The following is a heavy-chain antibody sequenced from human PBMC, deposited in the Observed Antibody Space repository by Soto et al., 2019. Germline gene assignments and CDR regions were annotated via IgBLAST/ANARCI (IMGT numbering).Heavy chain of an antibody. CDR2: IYYSGST. CDR1: GGSIGSTIYY. J-gene: IGHJ4*02. CDR3: ARDRTQQTIFDH. V-gene: IGHV4-39*01. Sequence: SETLSLTCTVSGGSIGSTIYYWGWIRQPPGKGLEWIGSIYYSGSTYYNPSLQSRVTISVDTSKNKFSLKLSSVTAADTAVYYCARDRTQQTIFDHWGQGNMVTVSS. D-gene: IGHD2-15*01.